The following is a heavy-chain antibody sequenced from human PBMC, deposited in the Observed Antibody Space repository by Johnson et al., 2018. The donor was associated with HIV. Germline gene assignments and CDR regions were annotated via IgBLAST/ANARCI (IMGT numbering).Heavy chain of an antibody. CDR3: ARAITIFGVGGAFDI. V-gene: IGHV3-66*01. CDR2: IYSGGST. D-gene: IGHD3-3*01. Sequence: EVQLVESGGGLVQPGGSLRLSCAASGFTFSSYAMSWVRQAPGKELEWVSVIYSGGSTYYADSVKGRFTISRENAKNSLYLQMNSLRAGDTAVYYCARAITIFGVGGAFDIWGQGTMVTVSS. J-gene: IGHJ3*02. CDR1: GFTFSSYA.